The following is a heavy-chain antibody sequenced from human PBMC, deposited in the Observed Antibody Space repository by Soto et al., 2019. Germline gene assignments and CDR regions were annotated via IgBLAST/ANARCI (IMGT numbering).Heavy chain of an antibody. CDR2: INHSGST. Sequence: QVQLQQWGAGLLKPSETLSLTCAVYGGSFSGYYWSWIRQPPGKGLEWIGEINHSGSTNYNPSLKSRVTISVDTSKNQFSLKLSSVTAADTAVYYCAGAREIGDSFRYYYYYGMDVWGQGTTVTVSS. D-gene: IGHD5-18*01. V-gene: IGHV4-34*01. CDR1: GGSFSGYY. J-gene: IGHJ6*02. CDR3: AGAREIGDSFRYYYYYGMDV.